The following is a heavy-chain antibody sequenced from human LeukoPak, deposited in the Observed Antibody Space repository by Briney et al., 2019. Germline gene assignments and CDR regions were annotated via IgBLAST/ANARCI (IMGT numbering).Heavy chain of an antibody. Sequence: SVKVSCKASGGTFSSYAISWVRPAPGQGLEWMGRIIPIFGTAKYAQKFQGRVTITTDESTSTAYMELSSLRSEDTAVYYCARGAPVEMATIDAFDIWGQGTMVTVSS. J-gene: IGHJ3*02. CDR3: ARGAPVEMATIDAFDI. CDR2: IIPIFGTA. CDR1: GGTFSSYA. D-gene: IGHD5-24*01. V-gene: IGHV1-69*05.